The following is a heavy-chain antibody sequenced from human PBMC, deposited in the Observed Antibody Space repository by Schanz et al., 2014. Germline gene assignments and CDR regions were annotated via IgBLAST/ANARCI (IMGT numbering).Heavy chain of an antibody. D-gene: IGHD4-4*01. CDR1: GYTFTGYY. V-gene: IGHV1-2*02. Sequence: QVLLVQSGAAVKQPGASVKVSCKASGYTFTGYYIHWVRQAPGQGFEWMGWINPLSGATDYAPTFQGRVSMTRDTSIRTAYMEVTRLVSSDTAVYYCARRGPNCSNNACYHGWFDPWGQGTLVTVSS. CDR3: ARRGPNCSNNACYHGWFDP. J-gene: IGHJ5*02. CDR2: INPLSGAT.